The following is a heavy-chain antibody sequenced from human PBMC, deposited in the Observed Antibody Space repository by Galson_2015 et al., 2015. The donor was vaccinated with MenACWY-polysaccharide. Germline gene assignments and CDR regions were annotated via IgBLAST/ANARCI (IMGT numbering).Heavy chain of an antibody. CDR2: IQYDGSIK. J-gene: IGHJ3*02. CDR3: AREGSRIVFHAFDI. V-gene: IGHV3-33*05. CDR1: GFHFRGSG. D-gene: IGHD6-13*01. Sequence: LRLSCAASGFHFRGSGLHWVRQAPGPGLEWVALIQYDGSIKVYADSVKGRFTISRDNSKNTLFLEMNSLRAEDTAVYFCAREGSRIVFHAFDIWGQGTMVTVSS.